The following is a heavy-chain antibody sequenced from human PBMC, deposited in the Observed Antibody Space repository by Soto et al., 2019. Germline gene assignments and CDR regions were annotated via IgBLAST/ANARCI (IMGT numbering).Heavy chain of an antibody. V-gene: IGHV4-34*01. CDR2: INYSGST. J-gene: IGHJ6*02. CDR1: GGSLSGYY. D-gene: IGHD1-1*01. Sequence: QVQLQQWGAGLLKPSETLSLTCAVYGGSLSGYYGNWIRQSPGKGLEWIGEINYSGSTNYNPSLKSRVTISIDTSKSQFSLNLSSVTAADTAVYYCARTRNLDVWGQGTTVTVSS. CDR3: ARTRNLDV.